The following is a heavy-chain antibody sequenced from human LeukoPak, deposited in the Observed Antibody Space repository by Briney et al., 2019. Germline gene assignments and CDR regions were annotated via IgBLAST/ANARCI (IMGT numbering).Heavy chain of an antibody. V-gene: IGHV3-23*01. D-gene: IGHD3-10*01. J-gene: IGHJ4*02. CDR3: VREGFYESGSLPTFYFDY. Sequence: PGGSLRLSCAASGFTFSSYTMSWVRQAPGKGLEWVSTITTSDGNTYYADSVKGRFTISRDSSSKMVSLQMNSLGTEDTAVYYCVREGFYESGSLPTFYFDYWGQGTLVTVSS. CDR2: ITTSDGNT. CDR1: GFTFSSYT.